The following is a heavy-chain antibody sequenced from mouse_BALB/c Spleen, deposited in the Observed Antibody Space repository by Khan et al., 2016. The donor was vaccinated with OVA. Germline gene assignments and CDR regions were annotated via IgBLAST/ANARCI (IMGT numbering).Heavy chain of an antibody. V-gene: IGHV14-3*02. D-gene: IGHD2-1*01. Sequence: EVQLQESGAELVKPGASVKLSCSASGFNIKDTYIHWMKQRPEQGLEWIGRIDPPNDDSKYGPKFQAKVTLTPDTTSNTAYLQISTLTSEDTAVYYCATLYGSPFAFWGQGTLVSVSA. CDR3: ATLYGSPFAF. CDR2: IDPPNDDS. CDR1: GFNIKDTY. J-gene: IGHJ3*01.